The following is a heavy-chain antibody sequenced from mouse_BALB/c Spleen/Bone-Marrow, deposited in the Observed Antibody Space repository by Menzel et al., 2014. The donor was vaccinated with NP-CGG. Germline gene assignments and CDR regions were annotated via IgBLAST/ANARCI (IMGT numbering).Heavy chain of an antibody. D-gene: IGHD2-3*01. Sequence: EVQLQQSGAELVKPGASVKLSCTAFGFNIKDTYMHWVKQRPEQGLEWIGRIDPANGNTKYDPKFQGKATITADTSSNTAHLHLSSLTSEDTAVYYCANDWFAYWGQGTLVTVSA. CDR2: IDPANGNT. CDR3: ANDWFAY. CDR1: GFNIKDTY. J-gene: IGHJ3*01. V-gene: IGHV14-3*02.